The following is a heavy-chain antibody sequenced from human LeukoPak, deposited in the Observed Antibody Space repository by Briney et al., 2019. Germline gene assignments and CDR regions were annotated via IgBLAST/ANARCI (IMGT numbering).Heavy chain of an antibody. CDR1: GGSFSGYY. CDR3: ARQDDYLFDY. J-gene: IGHJ4*02. D-gene: IGHD4-17*01. Sequence: SETLSLTCAVYGGSFSGYYWSWIRQPPGKGLEWIGEINHSGSTNYNPSLKSRVTISIDTSKNQFSLKLSSVTAADTAVYYCARQDDYLFDYWGQGTLVTVSS. CDR2: INHSGST. V-gene: IGHV4-34*01.